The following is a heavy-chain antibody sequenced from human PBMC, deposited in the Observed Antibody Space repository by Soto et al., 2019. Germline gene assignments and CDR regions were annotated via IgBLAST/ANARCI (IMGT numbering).Heavy chain of an antibody. Sequence: EVQLVESGGGLVKPGESLRLSCTASGFTFNYAWMSWVRQAPGKGLEWVARIRTKTDDEATDYAAPVKGRFSVSRDDSKNTVYLQMNSLKTEDTAVYYCAKGAPTGTFFDYWGQGILVTVSS. J-gene: IGHJ4*02. CDR1: GFTFNYAW. D-gene: IGHD3-10*01. CDR3: AKGAPTGTFFDY. CDR2: IRTKTDDEAT. V-gene: IGHV3-15*01.